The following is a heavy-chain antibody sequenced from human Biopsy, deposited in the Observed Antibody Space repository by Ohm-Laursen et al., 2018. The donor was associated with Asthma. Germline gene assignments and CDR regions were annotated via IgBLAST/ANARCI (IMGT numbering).Heavy chain of an antibody. J-gene: IGHJ4*02. Sequence: ASVKVSCPVSGYSLTDLSMHWVRQAPGQGLEWMGGHDHEEGGTVNARRFQGRVTMTEDTSTDTAYMELSSLSSDDTAVYYCASDFPKDYVRYNFQFWGQGTLVTVSS. V-gene: IGHV1-24*01. CDR2: HDHEEGGT. D-gene: IGHD4-17*01. CDR1: GYSLTDLS. CDR3: ASDFPKDYVRYNFQF.